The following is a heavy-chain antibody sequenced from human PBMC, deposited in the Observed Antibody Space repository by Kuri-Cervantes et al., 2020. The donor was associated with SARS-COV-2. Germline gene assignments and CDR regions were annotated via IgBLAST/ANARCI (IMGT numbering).Heavy chain of an antibody. CDR1: GYTFTGYY. CDR3: ARASVRGIIITYHSYGMDV. CDR2: INPNSGGT. D-gene: IGHD3-10*01. J-gene: IGHJ6*02. V-gene: IGHV1-2*04. Sequence: ASVKVSCKASGYTFTGYYMHWVRQASGQGLEWMGWINPNSGGTNYAQKFQGWVTMTRDTSISTAYMGLSRLRSDDTAVYYCARASVRGIIITYHSYGMDVWGQGTTVTVSS.